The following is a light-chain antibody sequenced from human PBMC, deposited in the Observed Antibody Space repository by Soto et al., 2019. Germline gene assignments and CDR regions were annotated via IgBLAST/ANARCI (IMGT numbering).Light chain of an antibody. J-gene: IGLJ2*01. V-gene: IGLV6-57*04. CDR3: QSYDSSHHGPHVV. Sequence: NFMLTQPHSVSESPGKTVTISCTRSSGSIASNYVQWYQQRPGSAPTTVIYEDNQRPSGVPDRFSGSIDSSSNSASLTISGLKTEDEAVYYCQSYDSSHHGPHVVFGGGTQLTVL. CDR1: SGSIASNY. CDR2: EDN.